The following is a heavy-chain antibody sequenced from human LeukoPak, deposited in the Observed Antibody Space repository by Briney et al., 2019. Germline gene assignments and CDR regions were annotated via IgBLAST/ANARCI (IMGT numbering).Heavy chain of an antibody. D-gene: IGHD4-11*01. CDR2: IIPIFGTA. J-gene: IGHJ5*02. CDR3: ARGRYSNYPPYNWFDP. V-gene: IGHV1-69*01. Sequence: ASVKVSCKASGGTFSNYAISWVRQAPGQGLEWMGGIIPIFGTANYAQKFQGRVTITADESTSTAYMELSSLRSEDTAVYYCARGRYSNYPPYNWFDPWGQGTLVTVSS. CDR1: GGTFSNYA.